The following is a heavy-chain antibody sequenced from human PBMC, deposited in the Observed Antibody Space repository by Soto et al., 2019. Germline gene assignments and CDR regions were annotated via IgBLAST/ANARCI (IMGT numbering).Heavy chain of an antibody. Sequence: GGSLRLSCAASGFTFSNAWMSWVRQAPGKGLEWVGRIKSKTDGGTTDYAAPVKGRFTISRDDSKNTLYLQMNSLKTEDTAVYYCTTDLKLSPVFWSGYLQHNWGQGTLVTVSS. CDR2: IKSKTDGGTT. D-gene: IGHD3-3*01. J-gene: IGHJ4*02. V-gene: IGHV3-15*01. CDR3: TTDLKLSPVFWSGYLQHN. CDR1: GFTFSNAW.